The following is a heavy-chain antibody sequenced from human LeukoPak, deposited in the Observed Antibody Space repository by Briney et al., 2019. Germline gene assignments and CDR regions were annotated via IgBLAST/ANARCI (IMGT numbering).Heavy chain of an antibody. D-gene: IGHD3-10*01. Sequence: GGSLRLSCAASGFTFSNYGMHWVRQAPGKGLGGVAFIRYDGSNKYYADSVKGRFTISRDNSKNTLYLQMISLRAEDTAVYYCANLTYGSGTYGAFDYWGQGTLVTVST. CDR1: GFTFSNYG. CDR3: ANLTYGSGTYGAFDY. V-gene: IGHV3-30*02. J-gene: IGHJ4*02. CDR2: IRYDGSNK.